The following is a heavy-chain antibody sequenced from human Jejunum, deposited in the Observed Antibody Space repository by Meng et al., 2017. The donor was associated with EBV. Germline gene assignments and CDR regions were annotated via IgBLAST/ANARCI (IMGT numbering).Heavy chain of an antibody. Sequence: QVQLVQSGAEVKKPGASVKISCKASGYLFSDYSIHWVRQAPGQRLEWMGWITAGNGNTKYSRRFQDRITFTRDTSATTVYMELSSLRSADTAVYYCARESYDFWSGIDSRGQGTLVTVSS. J-gene: IGHJ4*02. D-gene: IGHD3-3*01. CDR2: ITAGNGNT. CDR1: GYLFSDYS. V-gene: IGHV1-3*01. CDR3: ARESYDFWSGIDS.